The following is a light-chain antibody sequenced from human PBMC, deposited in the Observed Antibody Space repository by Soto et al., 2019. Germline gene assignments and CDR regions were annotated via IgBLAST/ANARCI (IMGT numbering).Light chain of an antibody. Sequence: QSALTQPASVSGSPGQSITISCTGTSSDVGSYNLVSWYQQHPGKAPKLMIYEGSKRPSGVSNRFSGSKSGNTASLTISGLQAEDEADYYCCSYAGSSTLYVFGTGTKVPS. V-gene: IGLV2-23*01. CDR2: EGS. CDR3: CSYAGSSTLYV. J-gene: IGLJ1*01. CDR1: SSDVGSYNL.